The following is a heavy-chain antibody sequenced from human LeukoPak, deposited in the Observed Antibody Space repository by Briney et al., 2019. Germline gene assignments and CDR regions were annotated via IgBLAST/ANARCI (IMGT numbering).Heavy chain of an antibody. V-gene: IGHV6-1*01. CDR1: GDSVSSNSAA. CDR3: ARESDCTTTSCSSVDY. D-gene: IGHD2-2*01. Sequence: SQTLSLTCAISGDSVSSNSAAWNWIRQSPSRGLEWLGRTYYRSKWYNDYAVSVKSRITINPDTSKNQFSLQLNSVTPEDTAVYYCARESDCTTTSCSSVDYWGQGTLVTVSS. CDR2: TYYRSKWYN. J-gene: IGHJ4*02.